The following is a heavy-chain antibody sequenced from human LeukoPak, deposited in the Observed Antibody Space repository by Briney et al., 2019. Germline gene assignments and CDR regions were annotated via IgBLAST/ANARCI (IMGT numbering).Heavy chain of an antibody. J-gene: IGHJ6*02. CDR2: INPNSGGT. D-gene: IGHD1-1*01. CDR3: ARVLLERTSYYYYGMDV. Sequence: ASVKVSCTASGYTFTGYYMHWVRQAPGQGLEWMGWINPNSGGTSFALKFQGRVTMTRDTSISTAYMELSRLRSDDTAVYYCARVLLERTSYYYYGMDVWGQGTTVTVSS. V-gene: IGHV1-2*02. CDR1: GYTFTGYY.